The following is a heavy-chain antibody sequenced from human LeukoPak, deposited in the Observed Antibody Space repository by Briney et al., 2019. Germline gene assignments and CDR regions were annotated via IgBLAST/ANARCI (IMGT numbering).Heavy chain of an antibody. CDR3: AKDLTYYDSSVDY. CDR2: IWYDGSNK. Sequence: GRSLRLSCAASGFTFSSYCMHWVRQAPVKGLEWVAVIWYDGSNKYYADSVKGRFTISRDNSKNTLYLQMNSLRAEDTAVYYCAKDLTYYDSSVDYWSQGTLVTVSS. D-gene: IGHD3-22*01. CDR1: GFTFSSYC. J-gene: IGHJ4*02. V-gene: IGHV3-33*06.